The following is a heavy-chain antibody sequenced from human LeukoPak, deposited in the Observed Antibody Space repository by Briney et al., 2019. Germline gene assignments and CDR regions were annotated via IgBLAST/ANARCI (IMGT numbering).Heavy chain of an antibody. J-gene: IGHJ4*02. Sequence: ASVKVSCKASGHTFTSYGISWVRQAPGQGLEWMGWISAYNGNTNYAQKLQGRVTMTTDTSTSTAYMELRSLRSDDTAVYYCARARAVTYYYGSGLGYWGQGTLVTVSS. V-gene: IGHV1-18*01. CDR1: GHTFTSYG. D-gene: IGHD3-10*01. CDR2: ISAYNGNT. CDR3: ARARAVTYYYGSGLGY.